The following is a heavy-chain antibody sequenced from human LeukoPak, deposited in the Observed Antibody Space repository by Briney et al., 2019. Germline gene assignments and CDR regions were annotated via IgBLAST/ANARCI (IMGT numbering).Heavy chain of an antibody. D-gene: IGHD3-22*01. Sequence: SETLSLTCAVYGGSFSGYYWSWIRQPPGKGLEWIGEINHSGSTNYNPSLKSRVTISVDTSKNQFSLKLSSVTAADTAVYYCASPKPHYYDSSGYYLYWGQGTLVTVSS. V-gene: IGHV4-34*01. CDR1: GGSFSGYY. CDR3: ASPKPHYYDSSGYYLY. CDR2: INHSGST. J-gene: IGHJ4*02.